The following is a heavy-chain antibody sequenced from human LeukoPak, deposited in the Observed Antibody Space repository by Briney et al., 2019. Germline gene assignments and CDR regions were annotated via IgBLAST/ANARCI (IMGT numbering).Heavy chain of an antibody. J-gene: IGHJ4*02. Sequence: SVKVSCKASGGTFSSYAISWVRQAPGQGLEWVGGIIPIFGTANYAQKFQGRVTITADESTSTAYMELSSLRSEDTAVYYCARDVGYCSSTSCYFDYWGQGTLVTVSS. D-gene: IGHD2-2*01. CDR3: ARDVGYCSSTSCYFDY. CDR2: IIPIFGTA. CDR1: GGTFSSYA. V-gene: IGHV1-69*13.